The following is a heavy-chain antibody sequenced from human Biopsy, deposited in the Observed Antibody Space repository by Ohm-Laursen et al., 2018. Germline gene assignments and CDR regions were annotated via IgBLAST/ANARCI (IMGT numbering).Heavy chain of an antibody. V-gene: IGHV3-33*01. CDR3: ATSTMVRSSGHAFDI. D-gene: IGHD3-10*01. CDR2: IWYDGFNR. CDR1: GFTFSSYG. Sequence: SLRLSCAASGFTFSSYGMHWVRQAPGKGLEWVAFIWYDGFNRYYADSVKGRFTISRDNSKNTLDLQMNSLRAEDTAVYYCATSTMVRSSGHAFDIWGQGTMVAVSS. J-gene: IGHJ3*02.